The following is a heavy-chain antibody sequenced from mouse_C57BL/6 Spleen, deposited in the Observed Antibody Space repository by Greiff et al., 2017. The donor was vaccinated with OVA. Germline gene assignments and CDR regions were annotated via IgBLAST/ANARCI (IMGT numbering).Heavy chain of an antibody. Sequence: EVQVVESGGGLVKPGGSLKLSCAASGFTFSDYGMHWVRQAPEKGLEWVAYISSGSSTIYYADTVKGRFTISRDNAKNTLFLQMTSLRSEDTAMYYCARTMITTGYYAMDYWGQGTSVTVSS. V-gene: IGHV5-17*01. CDR3: ARTMITTGYYAMDY. J-gene: IGHJ4*01. CDR1: GFTFSDYG. CDR2: ISSGSSTI. D-gene: IGHD2-4*01.